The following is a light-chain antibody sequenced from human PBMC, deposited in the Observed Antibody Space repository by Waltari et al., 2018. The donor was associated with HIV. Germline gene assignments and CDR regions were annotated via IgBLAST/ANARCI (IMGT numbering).Light chain of an antibody. CDR3: QSYDSSIVV. Sequence: NFMLTQPHSVSESPGKTVTISCTRSSGSIASNYVQWYQQRPGSAPTTVIYEDNQRPSGVPVRFSGSIDSSSISASLTIAGLKTEDEADYYCQSYDSSIVVFGGGTKLTVL. V-gene: IGLV6-57*04. J-gene: IGLJ2*01. CDR2: EDN. CDR1: SGSIASNY.